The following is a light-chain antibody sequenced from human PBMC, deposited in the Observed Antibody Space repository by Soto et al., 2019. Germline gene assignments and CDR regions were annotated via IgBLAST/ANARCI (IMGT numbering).Light chain of an antibody. CDR3: AAWDDSLNGFV. CDR2: SND. CDR1: SSNIGSTS. Sequence: QSVLAQPASLSGTPGQRVNMTCYGSSSNIGSTSVHWFQQFPGTAPKVLIHSNDKRPSGVPDRFPGSKSGTSASLAISGLQSEDEADYYCAAWDDSLNGFVFGIGTKVTV. J-gene: IGLJ1*01. V-gene: IGLV1-44*01.